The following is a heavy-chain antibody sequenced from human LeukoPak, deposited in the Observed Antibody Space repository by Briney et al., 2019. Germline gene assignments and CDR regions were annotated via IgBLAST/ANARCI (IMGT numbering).Heavy chain of an antibody. D-gene: IGHD7-27*01. J-gene: IGHJ4*02. CDR3: ARVPLGITHFDY. V-gene: IGHV4-61*01. Sequence: SETLSLTCTVSGGSVSSGSYCWSWIRQPPGRGLEWIGYIFYSGSTNYNPSLKSRVTISVDTTKNQFSLKLSSVTAADTAVYYCARVPLGITHFDYWGQGTLVTVSS. CDR2: IFYSGST. CDR1: GGSVSSGSYC.